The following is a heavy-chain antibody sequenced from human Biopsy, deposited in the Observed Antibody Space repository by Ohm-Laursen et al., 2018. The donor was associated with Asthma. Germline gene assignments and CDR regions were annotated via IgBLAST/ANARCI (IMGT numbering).Heavy chain of an antibody. CDR1: GYSLTDLS. Sequence: SVKVSCKVSGYSLTDLSMHWVRQAPGQGLEWMGGHDHEEGGTVNARRFQGRVTMTEDTSTDTAYMGLSSLSSDDTAVYYCASDFPKDYVRYNFQFWGQGTLVTVSS. J-gene: IGHJ4*02. D-gene: IGHD4-17*01. CDR3: ASDFPKDYVRYNFQF. CDR2: HDHEEGGT. V-gene: IGHV1-24*01.